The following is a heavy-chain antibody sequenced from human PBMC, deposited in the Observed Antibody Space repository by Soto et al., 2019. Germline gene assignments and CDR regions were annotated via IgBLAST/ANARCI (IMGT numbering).Heavy chain of an antibody. CDR1: GFTFSSYA. Sequence: GGSLRLSCAASGFTFSSYAMHWVRQAPGKGLEWVASISYDGSNKYYADSVKGRFTISRDNSKNTLYLQMNSLRAEDTAVYYCARAFGVAAAIGFDYWGQGTLVTVSS. J-gene: IGHJ4*02. CDR2: ISYDGSNK. V-gene: IGHV3-30-3*01. CDR3: ARAFGVAAAIGFDY. D-gene: IGHD6-13*01.